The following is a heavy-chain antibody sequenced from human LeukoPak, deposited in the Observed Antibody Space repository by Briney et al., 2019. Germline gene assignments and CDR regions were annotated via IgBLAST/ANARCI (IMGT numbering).Heavy chain of an antibody. Sequence: AXVKVSCKASGYTFTGYYMHWVRQAPGQGLEWMGSINPNSGGTNYAQKFQGRVTITRDTSISTAYMELSRLRSDDTAVYYCAGPPPYRSGWYHFAYWGQGTLVTVSS. CDR1: GYTFTGYY. J-gene: IGHJ4*02. V-gene: IGHV1-2*02. CDR2: INPNSGGT. D-gene: IGHD6-19*01. CDR3: AGPPPYRSGWYHFAY.